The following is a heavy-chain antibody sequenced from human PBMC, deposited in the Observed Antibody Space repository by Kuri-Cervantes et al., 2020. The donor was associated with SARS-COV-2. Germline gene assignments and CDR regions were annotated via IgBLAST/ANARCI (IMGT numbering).Heavy chain of an antibody. CDR1: GYSFTSYW. D-gene: IGHD6-6*01. V-gene: IGHV5-10-1*01. CDR2: IDPSDSYT. CDR3: ARPGSSSSSYGDDY. Sequence: KVSCKGSGYSFTSYWISWVRQMPGKGLEWMGRIDPSDSYTNYSPSFQGHVTISADKSISTAYLQWSSLKASDTAMYYCARPGSSSSSYGDDYWGQGTLVTVSS. J-gene: IGHJ4*02.